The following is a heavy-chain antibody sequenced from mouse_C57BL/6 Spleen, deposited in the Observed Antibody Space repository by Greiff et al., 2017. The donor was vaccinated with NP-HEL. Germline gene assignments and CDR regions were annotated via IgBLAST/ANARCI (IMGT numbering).Heavy chain of an antibody. Sequence: VQLQQPGAELVKPGASVKLSCKASGYTFTSYWMHWVKQRPGQGLEWIGMIHPNSGSTNYNEKFKSKATLTVDKSSSTAYMQLSSLTSEDSAVYYCARERITTVVPSFAYWGQGTLVTVSA. CDR3: ARERITTVVPSFAY. CDR1: GYTFTSYW. D-gene: IGHD1-1*01. J-gene: IGHJ3*01. V-gene: IGHV1-64*01. CDR2: IHPNSGST.